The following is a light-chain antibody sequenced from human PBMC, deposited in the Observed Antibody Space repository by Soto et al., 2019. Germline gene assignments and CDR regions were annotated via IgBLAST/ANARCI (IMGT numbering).Light chain of an antibody. CDR2: EVS. CDR3: SSYGGTNNDVV. V-gene: IGLV2-8*01. CDR1: SSDVDIYNY. J-gene: IGLJ2*01. Sequence: QSALTQPPSASGSPGQSVTISCTGTSSDVDIYNYVSWYQQHPGKAPKLLIFEVSKRPSGVPDRFSGSKSGNTASLTVSGLQAEDEADYYCSSYGGTNNDVVFGGGTQLTVL.